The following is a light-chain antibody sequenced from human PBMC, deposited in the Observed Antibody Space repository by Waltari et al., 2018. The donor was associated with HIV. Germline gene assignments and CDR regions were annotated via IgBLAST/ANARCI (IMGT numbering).Light chain of an antibody. CDR1: TSNVETQW. CDR2: RNY. V-gene: IGLV1-47*01. Sequence: QSVLTQPPSASGAPGQTVTISCSGSTSNVETQWVYWYQQLPGTAPKLLIYRNYQLPSGVPDRFSSSKSRASASLIISGLRSEDEADYFCGVWDSTLKQWLFGGRTKLTVL. CDR3: GVWDSTLKQWL. J-gene: IGLJ3*02.